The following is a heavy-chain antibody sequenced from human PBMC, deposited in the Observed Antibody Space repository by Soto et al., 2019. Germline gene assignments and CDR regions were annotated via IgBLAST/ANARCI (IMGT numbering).Heavy chain of an antibody. D-gene: IGHD3-22*01. CDR1: GGTFSSYA. CDR2: IIPIFGTA. V-gene: IGHV1-69*01. CDR3: ASKETYYYDSSGYRGYWYFDL. Sequence: QVQLVQSGAEVKKPGSSVKVSCKASGGTFSSYAISWVRQAPGQGLEWRGGIIPIFGTANYAQKFQGRVTITADESTSTAYMELSSLRSEDTAVYYCASKETYYYDSSGYRGYWYFDLWGRGTLVTVSS. J-gene: IGHJ2*01.